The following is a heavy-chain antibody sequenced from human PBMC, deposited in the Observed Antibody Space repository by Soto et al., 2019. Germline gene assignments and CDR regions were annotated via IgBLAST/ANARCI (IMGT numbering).Heavy chain of an antibody. CDR1: GFTFGTNA. D-gene: IGHD6-6*01. J-gene: IGHJ4*02. Sequence: EVQLLESGGGLVQPGGSLRLSCAASGFTFGTNAMKWVRQAPRKGLQWVSSINYSGSDTHYADSVKGRFTISSDNSVNTLHLQMNSVRAEDTAVYSCAKRSSSFFASWGQGTLVTVSS. V-gene: IGHV3-23*01. CDR3: AKRSSSFFAS. CDR2: INYSGSDT.